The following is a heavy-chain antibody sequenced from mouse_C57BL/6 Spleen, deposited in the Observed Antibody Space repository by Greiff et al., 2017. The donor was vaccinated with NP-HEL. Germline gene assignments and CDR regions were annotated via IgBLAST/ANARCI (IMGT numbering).Heavy chain of an antibody. D-gene: IGHD2-3*01. J-gene: IGHJ2*01. CDR1: GYTFTDYY. Sequence: VQLKQSGPVLVKPGASVKMSCKASGYTFTDYYMNWVKQSHGKSLEWIGVINPYNGGTSYNQKFKGKATLTVDKSSSTAYMELNSLTSEDSAVYYCASYDGYYYGYWGQGTTLTVSS. V-gene: IGHV1-19*01. CDR2: INPYNGGT. CDR3: ASYDGYYYGY.